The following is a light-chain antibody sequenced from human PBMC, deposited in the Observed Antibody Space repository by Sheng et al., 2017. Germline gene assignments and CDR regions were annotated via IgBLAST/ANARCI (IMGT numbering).Light chain of an antibody. V-gene: IGLV2-14*03. J-gene: IGLJ1*01. Sequence: QSALTQPASVSGSPGQSITLSCTGTSSDVGGYNFVSWYQQHPGKAPKLMIYDVTNRPSGVSNRFSGSKSGNTASLTISGLQAEDEADYYCSSYTSSSTLYVLGTGTKVTVL. CDR3: SSYTSSSTLYV. CDR2: DVT. CDR1: SSDVGGYNF.